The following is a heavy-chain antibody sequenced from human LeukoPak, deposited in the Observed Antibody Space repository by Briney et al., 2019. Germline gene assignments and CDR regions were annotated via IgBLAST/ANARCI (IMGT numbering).Heavy chain of an antibody. CDR3: ARFGSGYYYYYGMDV. J-gene: IGHJ6*02. V-gene: IGHV4-30-2*01. CDR1: GGSISSGGYS. CDR2: IYHSGST. D-gene: IGHD1-14*01. Sequence: SETLSLTCAVSGGSISSGGYSWSWIRQPPGKGLEWIGYIYHSGSTYYNPSLKSRVTISVDRSKNQFSLKLSSVTAADTAVYYCARFGSGYYYYYGMDVWGQGTTVTVSS.